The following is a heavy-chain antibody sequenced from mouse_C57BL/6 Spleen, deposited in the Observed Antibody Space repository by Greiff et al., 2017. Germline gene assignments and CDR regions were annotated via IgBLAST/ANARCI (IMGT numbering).Heavy chain of an antibody. CDR1: GYAFSSSW. V-gene: IGHV1-82*01. CDR2: IYPGDGDT. D-gene: IGHD1-1*01. CDR3: ARPITTVVATGAMDY. Sequence: SGPELVKPGASVKISCKASGYAFSSSWMNWVKQRPGKGLEWIGRIYPGDGDTNYNGKFKGKATLTAANSSSTAYMQLSSLTSEDSAVYFCARPITTVVATGAMDYWGQGTSVTVSS. J-gene: IGHJ4*01.